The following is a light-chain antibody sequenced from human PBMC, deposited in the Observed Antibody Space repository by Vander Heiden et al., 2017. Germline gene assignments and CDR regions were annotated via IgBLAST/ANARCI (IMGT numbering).Light chain of an antibody. J-gene: IGKJ1*01. CDR1: QGISNH. V-gene: IGKV1-27*01. CDR3: HLRT. Sequence: DIQLTPSPSSLSASAVARVTITCRASQGISNHLAWYQQKQGKVPKLLLYAASTFQRSVASGLSGTGSGTDCTLNISRLQTNDVGRQDAHLRTFGQGTKLEIK. CDR2: AAS.